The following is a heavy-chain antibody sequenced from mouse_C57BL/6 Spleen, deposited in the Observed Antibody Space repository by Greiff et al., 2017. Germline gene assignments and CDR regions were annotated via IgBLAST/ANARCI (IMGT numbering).Heavy chain of an antibody. Sequence: VQLQQPGAELVMPGASVKLSCKASGYTFTSYWMHWVKQRPGQGLEWIGEIDPSDSYTNYNQKFKGKSTLTVDKSSSTAYMQLSSLTSEDSAVEYCARDYYGTTGYFDVWGTGTTVTVSS. J-gene: IGHJ1*03. V-gene: IGHV1-69*01. CDR2: IDPSDSYT. CDR1: GYTFTSYW. CDR3: ARDYYGTTGYFDV. D-gene: IGHD2-1*01.